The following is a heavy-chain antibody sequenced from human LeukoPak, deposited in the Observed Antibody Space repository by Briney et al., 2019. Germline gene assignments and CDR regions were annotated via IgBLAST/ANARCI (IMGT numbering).Heavy chain of an antibody. CDR3: ARVSYYDSSGCFDY. J-gene: IGHJ4*02. V-gene: IGHV1-69*05. CDR2: IILIFGTA. CDR1: GGTFSSYA. D-gene: IGHD3-22*01. Sequence: SVKVSCKASGGTFSSYAISWVRQAPGQGLEWMGGIILIFGTANYAQKFQGRVTITTDESTSTAYMELSSLRSEDTAVYYCARVSYYDSSGCFDYWGQGTLVTVSS.